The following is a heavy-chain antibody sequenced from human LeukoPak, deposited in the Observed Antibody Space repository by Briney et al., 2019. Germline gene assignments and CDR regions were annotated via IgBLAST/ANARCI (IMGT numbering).Heavy chain of an antibody. CDR2: IYYSGST. CDR3: ARSPPGLDFWSRNWFDP. J-gene: IGHJ5*02. Sequence: SETLSLTCTVSGGSISSYYWSWIRQPPGKGLEWIGYIYYSGSTNYNPSLKSRVTISVDTSENQFSLQLTSVTAADTAVYYCARSPPGLDFWSRNWFDPWGQGTLVTVSS. V-gene: IGHV4-59*08. CDR1: GGSISSYY. D-gene: IGHD3-3*01.